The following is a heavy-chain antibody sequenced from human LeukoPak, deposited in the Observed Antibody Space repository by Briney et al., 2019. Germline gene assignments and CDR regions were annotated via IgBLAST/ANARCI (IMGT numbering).Heavy chain of an antibody. CDR1: GFTFSSYE. CDR2: ISSSGSTI. Sequence: GGSLRLSCAASGFTFSSYEMNWVRQAPGKGLEWVSYISSSGSTIYYADSVKGRFTISRDNAKNSLYLQMNSLRAEDTAVYYCARDSSGSYPGNFDYWGQGTLVTVSS. D-gene: IGHD1-26*01. CDR3: ARDSSGSYPGNFDY. V-gene: IGHV3-48*03. J-gene: IGHJ4*02.